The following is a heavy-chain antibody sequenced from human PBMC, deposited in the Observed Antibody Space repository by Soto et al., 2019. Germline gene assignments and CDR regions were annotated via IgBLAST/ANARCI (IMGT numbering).Heavy chain of an antibody. CDR2: ISGSVGST. Sequence: PGGSLRLSCAASGFTFSSYAMSWVRQAPGKGLEWVSAISGSVGSTYYADSVKGRFTISRDNSKNTLYLQMNSLRAEDTAVYYCAKDYIWPQLVRGIGMDVSGQGTKVTGSS. D-gene: IGHD6-13*01. CDR3: AKDYIWPQLVRGIGMDV. CDR1: GFTFSSYA. V-gene: IGHV3-23*01. J-gene: IGHJ6*02.